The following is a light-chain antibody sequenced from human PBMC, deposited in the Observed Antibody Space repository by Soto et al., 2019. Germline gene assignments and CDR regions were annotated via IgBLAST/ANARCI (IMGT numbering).Light chain of an antibody. J-gene: IGKJ5*01. CDR3: QQYGSSPRIT. CDR2: GAS. Sequence: EIVLTQSPGTLSLSPGERATLSCRASQSVSSSYLAWYQQKPGQAPRLLIYGASSKATGIPDRFSGSGSGTDFTLTISRLEPEDFAVYYCQQYGSSPRITFGQGT. CDR1: QSVSSSY. V-gene: IGKV3-20*01.